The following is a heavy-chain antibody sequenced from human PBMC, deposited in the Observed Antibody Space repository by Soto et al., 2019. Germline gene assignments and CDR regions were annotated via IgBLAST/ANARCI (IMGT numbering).Heavy chain of an antibody. Sequence: PSETLSLTCTVSGGSISSSSYYWGWIRQPPGKGLEWIGSIYYSGSTYYNPSLKSRVTISVDTSKNQFSLKLSSVTAADTAVYYCARHYRAPADAYNWFDPWGQGTLVTVSS. D-gene: IGHD3-16*02. CDR2: IYYSGST. CDR3: ARHYRAPADAYNWFDP. J-gene: IGHJ5*02. V-gene: IGHV4-39*01. CDR1: GGSISSSSYY.